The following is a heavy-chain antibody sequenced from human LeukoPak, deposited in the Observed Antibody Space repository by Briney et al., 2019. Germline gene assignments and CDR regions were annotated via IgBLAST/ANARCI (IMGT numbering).Heavy chain of an antibody. D-gene: IGHD4-11*01. CDR1: GFTFSSYA. V-gene: IGHV3-23*01. J-gene: IGHJ3*01. Sequence: PGGSLRLSCAASGFTFSSYAMSWVRQAPGKGLEWVSAISATGGSTYYADSVKGRFIISRDNSKNTLYLQMNSLRVEDTAVYSCAKPTPDYTYAFDVWGQGTMVTVS. CDR3: AKPTPDYTYAFDV. CDR2: ISATGGST.